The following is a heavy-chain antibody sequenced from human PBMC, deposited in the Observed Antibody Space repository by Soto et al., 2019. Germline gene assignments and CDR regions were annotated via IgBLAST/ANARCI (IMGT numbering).Heavy chain of an antibody. J-gene: IGHJ4*02. Sequence: QITLKESGPTLVKPTQTLTLTCTFSGFSLSSTRMAVGWIRQPPGKAVEWLALIYWDDDKRYSPFLKSSLTITNDTSKNHVVLTMSNIDPVDTARYYCAHIVVAGLGYYFAYWGQGTLVTVSS. D-gene: IGHD6-19*01. CDR3: AHIVVAGLGYYFAY. CDR1: GFSLSSTRMA. V-gene: IGHV2-5*02. CDR2: IYWDDDK.